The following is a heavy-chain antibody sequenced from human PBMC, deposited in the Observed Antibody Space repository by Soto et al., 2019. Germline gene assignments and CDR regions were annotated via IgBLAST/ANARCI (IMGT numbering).Heavy chain of an antibody. CDR2: VNTDETTT. Sequence: EVQLVESGGDLVQPGGSLRLSCAASGFTFSRDWMHWVRQAPGKGLEWVSRVNTDETTTNYADSVRGRFAISRDNTKNTFYLQMNRLSVEDTAIYFCARGAKGNYYQDSWGQGPLVTVSP. CDR3: ARGAKGNYYQDS. J-gene: IGHJ4*02. CDR1: GFTFSRDW. V-gene: IGHV3-74*01. D-gene: IGHD1-26*01.